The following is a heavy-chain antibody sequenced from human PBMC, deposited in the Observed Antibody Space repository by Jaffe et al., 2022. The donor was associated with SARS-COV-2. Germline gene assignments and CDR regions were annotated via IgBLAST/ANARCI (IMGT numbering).Heavy chain of an antibody. D-gene: IGHD3-3*01. CDR2: ISGSGGST. CDR3: AKDYIAPIFGVAEVVFDY. J-gene: IGHJ4*02. V-gene: IGHV3-23*01. Sequence: EVQLLESGGGLVQPGGSLRLSCAASGFTFSSYAMSWVRQAPGKGLEWVSAISGSGGSTYYADSVKGRFTISRDNSKNTLYLQMNSLRAEDTAVYYCAKDYIAPIFGVAEVVFDYWGQGTLVTVSS. CDR1: GFTFSSYA.